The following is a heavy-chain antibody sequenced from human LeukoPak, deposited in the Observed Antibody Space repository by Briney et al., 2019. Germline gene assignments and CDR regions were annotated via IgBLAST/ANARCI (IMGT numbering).Heavy chain of an antibody. CDR3: ARGYGYYFDY. D-gene: IGHD5-18*01. CDR2: TYYRSKWYT. V-gene: IGHV6-1*01. J-gene: IGHJ4*02. Sequence: SQTLSLTCTISGDSISSNSAAWNWIRQSPSRGLEWLGRTYYRSKWYTDYALSVKSRITINPDTSKNQFSLQLNSVTPEDTAVYYCARGYGYYFDYWGQGTLVTVSP. CDR1: GDSISSNSAA.